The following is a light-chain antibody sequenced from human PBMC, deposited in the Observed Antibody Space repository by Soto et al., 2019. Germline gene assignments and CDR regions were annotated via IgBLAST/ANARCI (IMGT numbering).Light chain of an antibody. Sequence: EIVLTQSPATLSVSPGERATLTCRASQSVSSNLAWYQQKPGQAPRLLIYGASTRATGIPARFSGSGSETEFTLTISSLQAEDSAVYLCQQYNNWPTWTFGQETKVDIK. CDR3: QQYNNWPTWT. V-gene: IGKV3-15*01. CDR1: QSVSSN. J-gene: IGKJ1*01. CDR2: GAS.